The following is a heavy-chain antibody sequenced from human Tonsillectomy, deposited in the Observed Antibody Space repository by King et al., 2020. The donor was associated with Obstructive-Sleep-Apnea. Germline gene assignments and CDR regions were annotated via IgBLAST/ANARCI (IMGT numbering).Heavy chain of an antibody. Sequence: VQLVESGGGLVQPGRSLRLSCAASGFTFDDYAMHWVRQAPGKGLEWVSGISWNSGNIGYADSVKGRFTISRDHAKNSLYLQMNSLRAEDTALYYCAKAGSWYRDAFDIWGQGTMVTVSS. CDR1: GFTFDDYA. V-gene: IGHV3-9*01. D-gene: IGHD6-13*01. CDR2: ISWNSGNI. J-gene: IGHJ3*02. CDR3: AKAGSWYRDAFDI.